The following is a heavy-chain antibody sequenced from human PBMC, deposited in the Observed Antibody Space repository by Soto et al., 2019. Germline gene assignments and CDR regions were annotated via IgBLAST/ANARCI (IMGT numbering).Heavy chain of an antibody. D-gene: IGHD6-19*01. CDR1: GFSLSNARMG. Sequence: QVTLKESGPVLVKPTETLTLTCTVSGFSLSNARMGVSWIRQPPGKALEWLAHIFSNDEKSYSTSLKSRLTISTDTSKSQVVLIMTNMDPVDTATYYCAGIHRGVAGRESCDYWGQGTLVTVSS. CDR3: AGIHRGVAGRESCDY. J-gene: IGHJ4*02. V-gene: IGHV2-26*01. CDR2: IFSNDEK.